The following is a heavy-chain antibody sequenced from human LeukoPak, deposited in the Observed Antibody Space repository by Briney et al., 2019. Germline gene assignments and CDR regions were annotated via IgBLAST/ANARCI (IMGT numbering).Heavy chain of an antibody. CDR3: AKDPRAYSSSPHFDY. D-gene: IGHD6-6*01. Sequence: PGGSLRLSCAASGFTFSSYAMSWVRQAPGKGLEWVSAISGSGGSTYYADSVKGRFTISRDNSKNTLYLQMNSLRAEDTAVYYCAKDPRAYSSSPHFDYWGQGTLVTASS. V-gene: IGHV3-23*01. CDR1: GFTFSSYA. CDR2: ISGSGGST. J-gene: IGHJ4*02.